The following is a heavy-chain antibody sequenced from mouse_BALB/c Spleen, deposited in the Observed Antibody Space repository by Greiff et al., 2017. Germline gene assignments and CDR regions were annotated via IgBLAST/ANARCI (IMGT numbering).Heavy chain of an antibody. CDR3: ARVYGSSYWFAY. J-gene: IGHJ3*01. CDR1: GYTFTSYW. D-gene: IGHD1-1*01. V-gene: IGHV1-7*01. CDR2: INPSTGYT. Sequence: VQLKESGAELAKPGASVKMSCKASGYTFTSYWMHWVKQRPGQGLEWIGYINPSTGYTEYNQKFKDKATLTADKSSSTAYMQLSSLTSEDSAVYYCARVYGSSYWFAYWGQGTLVTVSA.